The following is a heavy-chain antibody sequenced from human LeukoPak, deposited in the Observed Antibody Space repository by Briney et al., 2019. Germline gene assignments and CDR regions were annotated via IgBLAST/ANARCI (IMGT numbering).Heavy chain of an antibody. CDR2: INHSGST. D-gene: IGHD5-18*01. Sequence: SETLSLTCAVYGGSFSGYYWSWIRQPPGKGLEWIGEINHSGSTNYNPSLKSRVTISVDTSKNQFSLKLSSVTAADTAVYYCARVWTTGDTAMVSSYFDYWGQGTLVTVSS. V-gene: IGHV4-34*01. CDR3: ARVWTTGDTAMVSSYFDY. J-gene: IGHJ4*02. CDR1: GGSFSGYY.